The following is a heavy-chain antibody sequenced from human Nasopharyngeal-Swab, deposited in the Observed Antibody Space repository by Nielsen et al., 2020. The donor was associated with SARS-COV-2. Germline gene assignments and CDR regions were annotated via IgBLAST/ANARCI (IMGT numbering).Heavy chain of an antibody. CDR3: AKDYRRVAGFLQWGGQVGSFPYYMDV. J-gene: IGHJ6*03. CDR1: GFTFNGHG. V-gene: IGHV3-30*18. CDR2: ISSDGNSK. Sequence: GESLKIFCTASGFTFNGHGMHLVRQAPGKGLEWVAIISSDGNSKYYGDSAKGRFTISRDNSQKTVSLHMYTLTAEETAVYYCAKDYRRVAGFLQWGGQVGSFPYYMDVWGKGTTVIVSS. D-gene: IGHD3-3*01.